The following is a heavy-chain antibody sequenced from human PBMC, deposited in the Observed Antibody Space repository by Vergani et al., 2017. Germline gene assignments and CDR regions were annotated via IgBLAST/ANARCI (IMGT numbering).Heavy chain of an antibody. D-gene: IGHD3-22*01. CDR3: ARGGYYYDSSGYRYYFDY. CDR2: ISAYNGNT. CDR1: GYTLTSYG. Sequence: QVQLVQSGAEVKKPGASVKVSCKASGYTLTSYGISWVRQAPGQGLEWMGWISAYNGNTNYAQKLQGRVTMTTDTSTSTAYMELRSLRSDDTAVYYCARGGYYYDSSGYRYYFDYWGQGTLVTVSS. J-gene: IGHJ4*02. V-gene: IGHV1-18*01.